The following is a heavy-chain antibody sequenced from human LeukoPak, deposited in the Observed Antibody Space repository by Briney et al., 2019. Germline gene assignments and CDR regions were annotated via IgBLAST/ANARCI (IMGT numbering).Heavy chain of an antibody. Sequence: PGGSLRLSCAASGFTFSSYGMHWVRQAPGKGLEWVAFIRYDGSNKYYADSVKGRFTISRDNSKNSLYLQMNSLRAEDTAVYYCARRGRTLSGDYGYGYYFDYWGQGTLVTVSS. V-gene: IGHV3-30*02. CDR1: GFTFSSYG. CDR3: ARRGRTLSGDYGYGYYFDY. J-gene: IGHJ4*02. D-gene: IGHD4-17*01. CDR2: IRYDGSNK.